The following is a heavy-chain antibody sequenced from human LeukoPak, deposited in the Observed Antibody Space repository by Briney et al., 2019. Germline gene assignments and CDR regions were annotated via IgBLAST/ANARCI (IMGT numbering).Heavy chain of an antibody. CDR1: GCISRSYA. CDR2: ISGSGGSS. D-gene: IGHD3-22*01. CDR3: AKDQDAGYYYDSSGYQGVY. Sequence: GGALRLSCGASGCISRSYAMSWVRQPPARELEGVSAISGSGGSSYYVDSVKGRFTISRDNSKNTLYLQMNSLRAEDTAVYYCAKDQDAGYYYDSSGYQGVYWGQGTRVTVSS. J-gene: IGHJ4*02. V-gene: IGHV3-23*02.